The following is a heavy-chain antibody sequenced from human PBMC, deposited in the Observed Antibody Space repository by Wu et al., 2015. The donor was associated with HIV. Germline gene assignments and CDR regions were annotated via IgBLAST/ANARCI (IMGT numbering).Heavy chain of an antibody. CDR2: IIPIFGTA. J-gene: IGHJ1*01. D-gene: IGHD1-14*01. CDR1: GGTFSSYA. CDR3: ARSVLPPFSLSEPQYFHH. V-gene: IGHV1-69*13. Sequence: QVQLVQSGAEVKKPGSSVKVSCKASGGTFSSYAISWVRQAPGQGLEWMGRIIPIFGTANYAQKFQGRVTITADESTSTAYMELSSLRSEDTAVYYCARSVLPPFSLSEPQYFHHWGQGTLVTVSS.